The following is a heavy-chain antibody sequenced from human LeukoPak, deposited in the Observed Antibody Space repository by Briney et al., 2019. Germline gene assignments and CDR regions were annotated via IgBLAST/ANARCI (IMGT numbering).Heavy chain of an antibody. Sequence: PSQTLSLTCPVSGGSISSGSYYWSWIRQPAGKGLEWIGRIYTSGSTNYNPSLKSRVTISVDTSKNQFSLKLSSVTAADTAVYYCARVTYHLLSFDYWGQGTLLTVSS. J-gene: IGHJ4*02. D-gene: IGHD2-2*01. CDR3: ARVTYHLLSFDY. V-gene: IGHV4-61*02. CDR2: IYTSGST. CDR1: GGSISSGSYY.